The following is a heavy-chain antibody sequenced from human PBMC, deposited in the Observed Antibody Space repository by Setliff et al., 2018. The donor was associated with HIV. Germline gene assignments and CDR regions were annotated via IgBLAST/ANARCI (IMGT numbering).Heavy chain of an antibody. J-gene: IGHJ3*02. D-gene: IGHD1-20*01. CDR2: IYDSGDRT. CDR1: GGSFSGHH. Sequence: ETLSLTCAVCGGSFSGHHCSWVRQAPGKGLEWVSGIYDSGDRTYYADSVKGRFTISRDNSKNTLYLQMNSLRAADTAVYYCVKDRTYMAFDIWGQGTMVTVSS. V-gene: IGHV3-23*01. CDR3: VKDRTYMAFDI.